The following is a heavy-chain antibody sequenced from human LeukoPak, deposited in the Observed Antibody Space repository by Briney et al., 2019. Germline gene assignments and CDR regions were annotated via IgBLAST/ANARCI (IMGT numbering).Heavy chain of an antibody. CDR2: IIPIFGTA. Sequence: SVKVSCKASGGTFSSYAISWVRQAPGQGLEWMGGIIPIFGTANYVQKFQGRVTITADESTSTAYMELSSLRSEDTAVYYCARARPARESWFDPWGQGTLVTVSS. D-gene: IGHD3-10*01. CDR3: ARARPARESWFDP. CDR1: GGTFSSYA. J-gene: IGHJ5*02. V-gene: IGHV1-69*13.